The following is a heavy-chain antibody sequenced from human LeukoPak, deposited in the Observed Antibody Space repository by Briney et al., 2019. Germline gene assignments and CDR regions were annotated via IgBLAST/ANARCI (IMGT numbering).Heavy chain of an antibody. CDR1: GFSFSSHA. CDR3: AKMSGYRATYPPDY. CDR2: LSGSGDFK. J-gene: IGHJ4*02. V-gene: IGHV3-23*01. Sequence: PGGFLRLSCSASGFSFSSHAMTWVRQAPGKGLEWVSALSGSGDFKYYADSVKGRFTISRDNSKNTLYLQMNSLRAEDTAVYYCAKMSGYRATYPPDYWGQGALVTVSS. D-gene: IGHD1-26*01.